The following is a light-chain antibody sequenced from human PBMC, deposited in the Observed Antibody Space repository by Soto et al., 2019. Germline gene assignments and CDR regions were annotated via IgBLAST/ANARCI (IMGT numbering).Light chain of an antibody. Sequence: SYELTQPPSVSVAPGQTARITCGGNNIGSKRVHWYQQKPGQAPIVVVYDNSDRPSGIPERFSGSNSGNTVTLTISRVEAGDEADYYCQVWVSVSERPLWVFGGGTQLTVL. J-gene: IGLJ3*02. CDR1: NIGSKR. CDR2: DNS. CDR3: QVWVSVSERPLWV. V-gene: IGLV3-21*02.